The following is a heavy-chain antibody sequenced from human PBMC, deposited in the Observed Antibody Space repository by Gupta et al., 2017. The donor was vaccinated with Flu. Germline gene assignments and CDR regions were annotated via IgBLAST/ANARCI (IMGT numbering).Heavy chain of an antibody. CDR3: ARASFTPGYCTNGVCEAPYGMDV. Sequence: QVQLVESGGGLVKPGGSLRLSCAASGFTFSDYYMSWIRQAPGKGLGGGLKIRRRGSTIYYADSVKGRFTISRDNAKNSLYLQMNSLRAEDTAVYYCARASFTPGYCTNGVCEAPYGMDVWGQGTTVTVSS. J-gene: IGHJ6*02. D-gene: IGHD2-8*01. CDR2: IRRRGSTI. CDR1: GFTFSDYY. V-gene: IGHV3-11*01.